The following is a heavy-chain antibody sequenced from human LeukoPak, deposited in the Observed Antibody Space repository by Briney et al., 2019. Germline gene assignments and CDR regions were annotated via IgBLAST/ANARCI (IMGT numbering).Heavy chain of an antibody. D-gene: IGHD3-10*01. V-gene: IGHV4-61*02. CDR1: GGSISSGSYY. CDR2: IYTSGST. CDR3: ARISSGTRTYYYYMDV. J-gene: IGHJ6*03. Sequence: SETLSLTCTVSGGSISSGSYYWSWIRQPAGKGLEWIGRIYTSGSTNYNPSLKSRVTISVDTSKNQFSLKLSSVTAADTAVYYCARISSGTRTYYYYMDVWGKGTTVTISS.